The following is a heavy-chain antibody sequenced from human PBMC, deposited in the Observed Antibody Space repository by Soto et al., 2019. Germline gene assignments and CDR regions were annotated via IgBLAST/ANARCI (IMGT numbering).Heavy chain of an antibody. V-gene: IGHV1-69*13. Sequence: SVKVSCKASGGTFGSYAISWVRQAPGQGLEWMGGIIPIFGTANYAQKFQGRVTITADESTSTAYMELSSLRSEDTAVYYCARGRHAVRGYSYAGGYWFDPWGQGTLVTVSS. CDR3: ARGRHAVRGYSYAGGYWFDP. D-gene: IGHD5-18*01. CDR2: IIPIFGTA. CDR1: GGTFGSYA. J-gene: IGHJ5*02.